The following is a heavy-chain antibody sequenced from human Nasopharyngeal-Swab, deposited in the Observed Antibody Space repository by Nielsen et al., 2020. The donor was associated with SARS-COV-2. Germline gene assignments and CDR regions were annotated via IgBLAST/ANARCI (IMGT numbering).Heavy chain of an antibody. J-gene: IGHJ6*03. CDR1: GYTFTSYG. D-gene: IGHD1-1*01. CDR2: ISAYNGNT. CDR3: ARDLTWDWNDPDYYYYMDV. V-gene: IGHV1-18*01. Sequence: ASVKVSCKASGYTFTSYGISWVRQAPGQGLEWMGWISAYNGNTNYAQKLQGRVTMTTDTSTSTAYMELRSLRSDDTAVYYCARDLTWDWNDPDYYYYMDVWGKGTTATVSS.